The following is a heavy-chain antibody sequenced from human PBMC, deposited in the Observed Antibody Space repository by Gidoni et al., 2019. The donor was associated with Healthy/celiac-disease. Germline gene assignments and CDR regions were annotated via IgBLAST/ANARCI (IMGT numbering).Heavy chain of an antibody. CDR3: ARVGYCSGGSCYSGGFDY. CDR1: GGSISSSNW. V-gene: IGHV4-4*02. CDR2: IYHSGST. D-gene: IGHD2-15*01. Sequence: QVQLQESGPGLVKPSGTLSLTCAVSGGSISSSNWWSWVRKPPGKGREWIGEIYHSGSTNYNPSLKSRFTISVDKSKNQFSLKLSSVTAADTAVYYCARVGYCSGGSCYSGGFDYWGQGTLVTVSS. J-gene: IGHJ4*02.